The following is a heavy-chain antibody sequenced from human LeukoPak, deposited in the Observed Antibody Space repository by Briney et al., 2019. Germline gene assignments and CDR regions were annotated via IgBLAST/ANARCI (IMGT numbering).Heavy chain of an antibody. V-gene: IGHV3-33*01. CDR1: GFTFSSYG. CDR2: IWYDGSNK. D-gene: IGHD3-22*01. Sequence: PGGSLRLSCAASGFTFSSYGMHWVRQAPGKGLEWVAVIWYDGSNKYCADSVKGRFTISRDNSKNTLYLQMNSLRAEDTAVYYCAREGNYYDSSGYWSSGGMDVWGQGTTVTVSS. CDR3: AREGNYYDSSGYWSSGGMDV. J-gene: IGHJ6*02.